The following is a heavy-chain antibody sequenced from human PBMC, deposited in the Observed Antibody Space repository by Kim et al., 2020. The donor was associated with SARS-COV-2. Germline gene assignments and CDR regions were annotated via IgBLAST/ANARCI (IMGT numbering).Heavy chain of an antibody. V-gene: IGHV5-51*01. CDR1: GYSFTTYW. CDR2: IYPGDSDT. D-gene: IGHD2-8*01. J-gene: IGHJ5*01. Sequence: GASLKISCRGSGYSFTTYWIGWVRQMPGKGLEWMGIIYPGDSDTRYSPSFQGQVTISVDKSISTAYLQWSSLEASDTAVYYCARRGMTLEYYDSWGQGTLVTVSS. CDR3: ARRGMTLEYYDS.